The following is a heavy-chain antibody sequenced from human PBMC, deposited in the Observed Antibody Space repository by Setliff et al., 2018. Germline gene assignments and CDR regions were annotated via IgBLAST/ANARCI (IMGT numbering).Heavy chain of an antibody. Sequence: GASVKVSCKASGYTFINYEINWVRQAPGRGLEWMGWISAYNGNTNYAQKLQGRVTMTTDTSTSTAYMELRSLRSDDTAVYYCARDSPNYYGSGSYGAFDIWGQGTMVTVSS. J-gene: IGHJ3*02. CDR3: ARDSPNYYGSGSYGAFDI. V-gene: IGHV1-18*01. D-gene: IGHD3-10*01. CDR1: GYTFINYE. CDR2: ISAYNGNT.